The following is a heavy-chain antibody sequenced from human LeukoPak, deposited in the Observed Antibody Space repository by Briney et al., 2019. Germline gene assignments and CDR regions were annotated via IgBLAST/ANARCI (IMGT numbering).Heavy chain of an antibody. CDR1: GGSISSYY. CDR3: ARDDD. J-gene: IGHJ4*02. CDR2: IYYSGST. Sequence: SETLSLTCTVSGGSISSYYWSWIRQPPGKGLEWIGYIYYSGSTNYNPSLKSRVTISVDTSKNQFSLKLSSVTAANTAVYYCARDDDWGQGTLVTVSS. V-gene: IGHV4-59*01.